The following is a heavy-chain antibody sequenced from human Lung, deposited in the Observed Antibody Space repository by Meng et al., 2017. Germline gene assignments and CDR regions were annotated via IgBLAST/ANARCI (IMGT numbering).Heavy chain of an antibody. V-gene: IGHV4-34*01. CDR1: GGSFSDYY. CDR2: INHSGST. CDR3: ARGPTTMAHDFDY. D-gene: IGHD4-11*01. J-gene: IGHJ4*02. Sequence: QGQLQQWGAGLLKPSETLSLTCVVSGGSFSDYYWSWIRQPPGKGLEWIGEINHSGSTNYNPSLESRATISVDTSQNNLSLKLSSVTAADSAVYYCARGPTTMAHDFDYWGQGTLVTFSS.